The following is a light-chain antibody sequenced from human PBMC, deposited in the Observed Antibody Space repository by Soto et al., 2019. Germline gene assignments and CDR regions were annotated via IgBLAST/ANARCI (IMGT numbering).Light chain of an antibody. Sequence: QAVGTQPPSVSAAPGQRVPISCSGTSTNIGDNYVSWYQHLPGTAPKLAVYDNDRRPSELPGRFSGSKSGTSATLVITGLQTGDEADYYCGTWDDSLVSYVFGTGTKLTVL. CDR1: STNIGDNY. V-gene: IGLV1-51*01. J-gene: IGLJ1*01. CDR2: DND. CDR3: GTWDDSLVSYV.